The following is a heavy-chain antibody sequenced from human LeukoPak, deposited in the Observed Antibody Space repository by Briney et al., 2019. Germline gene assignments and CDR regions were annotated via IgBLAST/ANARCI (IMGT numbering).Heavy chain of an antibody. CDR3: ARVGTARPYYYYMDV. J-gene: IGHJ6*03. D-gene: IGHD7-27*01. Sequence: GGSLRLSCAASGFTVSSNYMSWVRQAPGKGLEWVSVIYSGGSTYYADSVKGRFTISRDSSKNTLYLQMNSLRAEDTAVYYCARVGTARPYYYYMDVWGKGTTVTVSS. CDR2: IYSGGST. V-gene: IGHV3-66*02. CDR1: GFTVSSNY.